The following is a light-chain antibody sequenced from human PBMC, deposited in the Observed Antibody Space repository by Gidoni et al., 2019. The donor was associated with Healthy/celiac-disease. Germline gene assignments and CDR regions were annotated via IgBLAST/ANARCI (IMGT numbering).Light chain of an antibody. V-gene: IGKV3-15*01. CDR1: QSVSSN. CDR3: QQYNNWPPA. J-gene: IGKJ1*01. CDR2: GAS. Sequence: DIVMTQSPATLSVSPGERATLSCRASQSVSSNLAWYQQKPCQAPRLLIYGASTRATGIPARFSGSGSGTEFTLTISSLQSEDFAVYYCQQYNNWPPAFXXXTKVEIK.